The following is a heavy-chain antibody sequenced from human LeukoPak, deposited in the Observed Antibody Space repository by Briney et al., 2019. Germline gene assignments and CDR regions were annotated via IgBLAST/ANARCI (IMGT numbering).Heavy chain of an antibody. Sequence: KPGGSLRLSCAASGFTFSSYSMNWVRQAPGKGLEWVSSISSSNSYIYYADSVKGRFTISRDNAKNSLYLQMNSLRAEDTAVYYCATKAAAGGAFDIWGQGTMVTVSS. CDR2: ISSSNSYI. V-gene: IGHV3-21*01. D-gene: IGHD6-13*01. J-gene: IGHJ3*02. CDR3: ATKAAAGGAFDI. CDR1: GFTFSSYS.